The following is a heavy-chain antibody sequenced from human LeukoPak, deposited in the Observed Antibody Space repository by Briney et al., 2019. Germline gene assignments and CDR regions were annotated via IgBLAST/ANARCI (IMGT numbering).Heavy chain of an antibody. CDR2: IYFSGST. CDR3: ARPHGPVNPLEE. D-gene: IGHD1-1*01. J-gene: IGHJ4*02. V-gene: IGHV4-39*01. CDR1: GGSISSTSYY. Sequence: SETLFLTCTVSGGSISSTSYYWGWIRQPPEKGLEWIGSIYFSGSTYYNPSLKSRVTISVDTSKNQFSLKLSSVTAADTAVYYCARPHGPVNPLEEWGQGTLATVSS.